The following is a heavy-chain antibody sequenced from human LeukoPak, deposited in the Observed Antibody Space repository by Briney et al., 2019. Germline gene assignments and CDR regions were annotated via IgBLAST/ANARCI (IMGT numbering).Heavy chain of an antibody. J-gene: IGHJ4*02. CDR1: GFTFDDYG. V-gene: IGHV3-20*04. D-gene: IGHD5-18*01. CDR3: ARGWRYSYGYGDPGDY. Sequence: RSGGSLRLSCAASGFTFDDYGMSWVRQAPGKGLEWVSGINWNGGSTGYADSVKGRFTISRDNAKNSLYLQMNSLRAEDTALYYCARGWRYSYGYGDPGDYWGQGTLVTVSS. CDR2: INWNGGST.